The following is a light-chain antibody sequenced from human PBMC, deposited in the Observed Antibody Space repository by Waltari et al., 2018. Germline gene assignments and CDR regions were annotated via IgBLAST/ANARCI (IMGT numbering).Light chain of an antibody. J-gene: IGLJ3*02. V-gene: IGLV2-11*01. Sequence: QSALTQPRSVSGSPGQSVTISCTGTSSDVGGYNYVSWYQHHPGKAPKLIIYDVTKRPSGVPDRSSAPQSDNTASLTISGLQAEDEADYYCCSYAGSITFWVFGGGTKLTVL. CDR1: SSDVGGYNY. CDR2: DVT. CDR3: CSYAGSITFWV.